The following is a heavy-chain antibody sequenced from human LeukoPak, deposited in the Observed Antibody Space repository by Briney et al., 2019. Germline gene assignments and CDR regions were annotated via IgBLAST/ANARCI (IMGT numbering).Heavy chain of an antibody. J-gene: IGHJ6*02. Sequence: GGGLRFSCAASAFTFRCYSMKWGRPAPGEGRGWGSSLSIISSYIYYADSVKGRFTISRDNAKNSLYLQMNSLRAEDTAVYYCARYLSYYYDSSGYGNGMDVWGQGTTVTVSS. CDR3: ARYLSYYYDSSGYGNGMDV. D-gene: IGHD3-22*01. V-gene: IGHV3-21*01. CDR2: LSIISSYI. CDR1: AFTFRCYS.